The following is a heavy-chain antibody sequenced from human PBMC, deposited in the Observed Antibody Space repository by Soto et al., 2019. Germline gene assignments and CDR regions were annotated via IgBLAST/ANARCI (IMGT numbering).Heavy chain of an antibody. CDR2: ISGYSGHT. V-gene: IGHV1-18*01. Sequence: QVQLVQSGAEVKKPGASVKVSCKASGYTFSSYGISWVRRAPGQGLEWMGWISGYSGHTYYAQKFQGRVTMTTDTSTNTVYMELRSLRSDDTAVYYCAREWDNKSEHSSGWYDDFWGQGTLVTVSS. J-gene: IGHJ4*02. CDR3: AREWDNKSEHSSGWYDDF. D-gene: IGHD6-19*01. CDR1: GYTFSSYG.